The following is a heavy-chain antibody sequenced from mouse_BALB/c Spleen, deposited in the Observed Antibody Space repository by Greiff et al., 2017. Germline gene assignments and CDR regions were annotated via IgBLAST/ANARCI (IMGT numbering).Heavy chain of an antibody. D-gene: IGHD2-1*01. V-gene: IGHV5-4*02. CDR3: ARSYGNYVFDY. CDR2: ISDGGSYT. J-gene: IGHJ2*01. CDR1: GFTFSDYY. Sequence: DVQLVESGGGLVKPGGSLKLSCAASGFTFSDYYMYWVRQTPEKRLEWVATISDGGSYTYYPDSVKGRFTISRDNATNNLYLQMSSLKSEDTAMYYCARSYGNYVFDYWGQGTTLTVSS.